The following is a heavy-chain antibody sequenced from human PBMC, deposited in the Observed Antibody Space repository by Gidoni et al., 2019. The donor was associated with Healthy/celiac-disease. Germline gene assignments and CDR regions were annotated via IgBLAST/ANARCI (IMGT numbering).Heavy chain of an antibody. CDR1: GGSISSSSYY. J-gene: IGHJ4*02. Sequence: QLQLQESGPGLVKPSETLSLTCTVSGGSISSSSYYWGWIRQPPGKGLEWIGSIYYSGSTYYNPSLKSRVTISVDTSKNQFSLKLSSVTAADTAVYYCARTPKYYDSSGYSGYWGQGTLVTVSS. V-gene: IGHV4-39*01. CDR2: IYYSGST. CDR3: ARTPKYYDSSGYSGY. D-gene: IGHD3-22*01.